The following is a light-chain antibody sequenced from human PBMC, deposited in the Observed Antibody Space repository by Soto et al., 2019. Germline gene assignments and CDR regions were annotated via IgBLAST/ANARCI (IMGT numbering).Light chain of an antibody. CDR2: AAS. CDR3: HPYHSWTSIT. Sequence: EILLTQSPATLSVSPGERATLSCKSSQSVNRNLGWYQQKPGQAPRLLIFAASTRAPGIPARFGGSGSGTAFKLTSSGLQSEDFAVYYCHPYHSWTSITFGQGTRLEFK. V-gene: IGKV3-15*01. CDR1: QSVNRN. J-gene: IGKJ5*01.